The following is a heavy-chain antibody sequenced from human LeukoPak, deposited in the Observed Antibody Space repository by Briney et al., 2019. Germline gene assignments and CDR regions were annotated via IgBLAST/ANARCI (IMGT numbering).Heavy chain of an antibody. D-gene: IGHD1-26*01. CDR1: GYTFTNYY. CDR2: IIPILGIA. CDR3: ARVWEYSGSYYGYYYYGMDV. Sequence: WASVKVSCKASGYTFTNYYMHWVRQAPGQGLEWMGRIIPILGIANYAQKFQGRVTITADKSTSTAYMELSSLRSEDTAVYYCARVWEYSGSYYGYYYYGMDVWGQGTTVTVSS. V-gene: IGHV1-69*04. J-gene: IGHJ6*02.